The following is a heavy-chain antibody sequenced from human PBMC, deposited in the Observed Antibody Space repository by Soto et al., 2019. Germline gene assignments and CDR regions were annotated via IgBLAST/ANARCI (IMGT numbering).Heavy chain of an antibody. V-gene: IGHV4-61*01. D-gene: IGHD6-6*01. CDR3: ARDLYSSSSPYYYGMDV. Sequence: PSETLSLTCTVSGASVSSGSYYWSWIRQPPGKGLEWIGYFFYTGSTSYNPSLKSRVTISVDTSKNQFSLTLSSVTDADTAVYYCARDLYSSSSPYYYGMDVWGQGTTVTVSS. J-gene: IGHJ6*02. CDR1: GASVSSGSYY. CDR2: FFYTGST.